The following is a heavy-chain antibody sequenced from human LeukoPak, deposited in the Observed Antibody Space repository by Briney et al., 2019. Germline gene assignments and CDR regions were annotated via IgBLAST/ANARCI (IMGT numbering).Heavy chain of an antibody. CDR2: TSYDGSNK. CDR1: GFTFSSYA. CDR3: AREAVSYYYDSSGYVPTDYYYYYGMDV. V-gene: IGHV3-30-3*01. J-gene: IGHJ6*02. D-gene: IGHD3-22*01. Sequence: GGSLRLSCAASGFTFSSYAMHWVRQAPGKGLEWVAVTSYDGSNKCYADSVKGRFTISRDNSKNTLYLQMNSLRAEDTAVYYCAREAVSYYYDSSGYVPTDYYYYYGMDVWGQGTTVTVSS.